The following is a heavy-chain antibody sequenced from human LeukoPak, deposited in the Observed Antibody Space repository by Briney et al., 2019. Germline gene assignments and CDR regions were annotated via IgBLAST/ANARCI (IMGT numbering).Heavy chain of an antibody. V-gene: IGHV4-59*01. CDR1: GDSISNFY. D-gene: IGHD3-10*01. J-gene: IGHJ4*02. Sequence: SETLSLTCSVSGDSISNFYWSWLRQPPGKGLEWIGYIDYSGSTSYNPSLKSRVTISIDTSKNQFFLRLNSVADADTAVYFCARGLSTTRRESDYWGQGTLVTVSS. CDR3: ARGLSTTRRESDY. CDR2: IDYSGST.